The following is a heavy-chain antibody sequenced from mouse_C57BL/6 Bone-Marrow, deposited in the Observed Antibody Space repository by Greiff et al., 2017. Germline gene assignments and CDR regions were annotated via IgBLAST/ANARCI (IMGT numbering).Heavy chain of an antibody. CDR2: IHPNSGST. Sequence: QVQLQQPGAELVKPGASVKLSCKASGYTFTSYWMHWVKQRPGQGLEWIGMIHPNSGSTNYNEKFKSKDTLTVDKSSSTAYMQLSSLTSEDSAVYYGARGGLVDYFDYWGQGTTLTVSS. D-gene: IGHD3-3*01. J-gene: IGHJ2*01. CDR1: GYTFTSYW. V-gene: IGHV1-64*01. CDR3: ARGGLVDYFDY.